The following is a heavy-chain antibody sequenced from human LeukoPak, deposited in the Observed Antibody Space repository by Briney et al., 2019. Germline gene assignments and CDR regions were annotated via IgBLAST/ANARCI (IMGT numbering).Heavy chain of an antibody. CDR2: ISSSGSTT. CDR1: GFTFSKYW. J-gene: IGHJ6*03. CDR3: ARGALPLNYYYYYMDV. V-gene: IGHV3-48*03. Sequence: PGGSLRLSCAASGFTFSKYWVLWVRQAPGKGLEWVSYISSSGSTTYYADSVKGRFTISRDNVKNSLYLQMNSLRAEDTAVYYCARGALPLNYYYYYMDVWGKGTTVTVSS.